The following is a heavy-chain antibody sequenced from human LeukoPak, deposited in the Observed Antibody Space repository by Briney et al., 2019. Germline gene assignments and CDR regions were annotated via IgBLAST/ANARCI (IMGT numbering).Heavy chain of an antibody. D-gene: IGHD3-3*01. Sequence: SETLSLTCTVSGGSISNFYWSWIRQPAGKGLEWIGRIYTSGSTNYNPSLKSRVTMSIDTSKNRFSLKLSSVTAADTAVYYCAQSYYDFWTGPIGYWGQGTLVTVSS. V-gene: IGHV4-4*07. J-gene: IGHJ4*02. CDR1: GGSISNFY. CDR3: AQSYYDFWTGPIGY. CDR2: IYTSGST.